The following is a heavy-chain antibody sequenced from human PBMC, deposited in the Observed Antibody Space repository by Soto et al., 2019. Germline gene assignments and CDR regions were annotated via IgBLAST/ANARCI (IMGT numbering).Heavy chain of an antibody. CDR3: ARRTRYYDILTGYYSFDY. CDR1: GCSISSSSYY. J-gene: IGHJ4*02. CDR2: IYYSGST. Sequence: SETLSLTCTVSGCSISSSSYYWGWIRKPPGKGLEWMGSIYYSGSTYYNPSLKSRVTISVDTSKYQFSLKLSSVTAADTAVYYCARRTRYYDILTGYYSFDYGGQGTLVTVS. D-gene: IGHD3-9*01. V-gene: IGHV4-39*01.